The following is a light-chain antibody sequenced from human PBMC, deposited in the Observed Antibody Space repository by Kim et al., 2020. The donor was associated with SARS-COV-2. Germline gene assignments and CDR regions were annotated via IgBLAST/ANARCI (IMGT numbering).Light chain of an antibody. Sequence: DIVMTQSPDSLAVSLGERATINCKSSQSVLYSSNNMNYLAWYQQKPGQPPKLLIYWASTRESGVPDRFSGSGSGTDFTVTISSLQAEDVAVYYCQQYYSSPLTFGGGTKVDIK. V-gene: IGKV4-1*01. J-gene: IGKJ4*01. CDR3: QQYYSSPLT. CDR1: QSVLYSSNNMNY. CDR2: WAS.